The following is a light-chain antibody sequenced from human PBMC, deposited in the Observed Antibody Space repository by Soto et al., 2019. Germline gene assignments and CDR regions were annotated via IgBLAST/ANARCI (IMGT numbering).Light chain of an antibody. CDR1: QSISSY. CDR2: AAS. CDR3: QRSYSTPRT. J-gene: IGKJ1*01. V-gene: IGKV1-39*01. Sequence: DIQMTQSPSSLSASVGDRVIITCRASQSISSYLNWYQQKPGKAPKLLIYAASSLQSGVPSRFSGSGSGTDFTLPISSLQPEDFTTYFCQRSYSTPRTFGQGTKVEIK.